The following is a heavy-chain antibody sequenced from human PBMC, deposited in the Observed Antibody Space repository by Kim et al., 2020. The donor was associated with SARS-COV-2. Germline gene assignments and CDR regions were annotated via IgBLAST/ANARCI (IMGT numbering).Heavy chain of an antibody. V-gene: IGHV7-4-1*02. CDR3: PRKYWNHQSHFDY. J-gene: IGHJ4*02. D-gene: IGHD1-1*01. Sequence: TYAKGFTGRFVFSLDTSVSTAYLQISSLKAEDTAEYYCPRKYWNHQSHFDYWGQGTLVTVSS.